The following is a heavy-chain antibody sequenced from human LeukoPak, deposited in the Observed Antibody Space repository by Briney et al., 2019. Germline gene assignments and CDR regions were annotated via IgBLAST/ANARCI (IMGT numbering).Heavy chain of an antibody. CDR2: IYYSGTT. J-gene: IGHJ4*02. V-gene: IGHV4-38-2*02. CDR1: GYSISSGYY. Sequence: PSETLSLTCSVSGYSISSGYYWGWIRQPPGKGLEWIGSIYYSGTTYYNPSLKSRVTISIDTSKNQFSLKLNSVTAADTAVYYCARDRIRGQQLPNYWGQGTLVTVSS. CDR3: ARDRIRGQQLPNY. D-gene: IGHD6-13*01.